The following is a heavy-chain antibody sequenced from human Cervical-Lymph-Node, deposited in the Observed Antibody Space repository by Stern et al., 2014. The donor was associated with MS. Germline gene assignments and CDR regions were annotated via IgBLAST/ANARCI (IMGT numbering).Heavy chain of an antibody. Sequence: VQLVESGPGLVKPSKTLSLTCTVSGGSISSDNYYWTWIRQHPAKGLEWIGHIYYSGTTYYNPSLKSRVSITVDTSQNLFSLRLSSVTAADTAVYYCARDHFTTSLDVWGHGTTFTVS. J-gene: IGHJ6*02. V-gene: IGHV4-31*03. CDR3: ARDHFTTSLDV. D-gene: IGHD3-22*01. CDR2: IYYSGTT. CDR1: GGSISSDNYY.